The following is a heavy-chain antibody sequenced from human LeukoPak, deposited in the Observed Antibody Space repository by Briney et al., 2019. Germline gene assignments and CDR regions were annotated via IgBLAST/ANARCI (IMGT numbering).Heavy chain of an antibody. CDR2: ISAYNGNT. D-gene: IGHD1-26*01. V-gene: IGHV1-18*01. Sequence: ASVKVSCKASGYTFTSYGISWVRQAPGQGLEWMGWISAYNGNTNYAQKLQGRVTMTTDTSTSTAYMELRSLRSEDTAVYYCARGLLDFGGGSYSDYWGQGTLVTVSS. CDR3: ARGLLDFGGGSYSDY. J-gene: IGHJ4*02. CDR1: GYTFTSYG.